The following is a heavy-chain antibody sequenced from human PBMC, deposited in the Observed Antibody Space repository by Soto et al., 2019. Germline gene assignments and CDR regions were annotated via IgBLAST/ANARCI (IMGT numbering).Heavy chain of an antibody. CDR3: ARGAYYYDSSGYGQFDY. V-gene: IGHV3-48*03. D-gene: IGHD3-22*01. Sequence: ESGGGLVQPGGSLRLSCAASGFTFSSYEMNWVRQAPGKGLEWVSYISSSGSTIYYADSVKGRFTISRDNAKNSLYLQMNSLRAEDTAVYYCARGAYYYDSSGYGQFDYWGQGTLVTVSS. CDR2: ISSSGSTI. CDR1: GFTFSSYE. J-gene: IGHJ4*02.